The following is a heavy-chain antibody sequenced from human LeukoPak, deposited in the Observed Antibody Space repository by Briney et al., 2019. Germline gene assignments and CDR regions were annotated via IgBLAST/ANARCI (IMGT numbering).Heavy chain of an antibody. J-gene: IGHJ4*02. D-gene: IGHD3-10*01. Sequence: PSGTVSLTCAVYGGSFSGYYWSWIRHPPGKGMEWIGEINHGGSTNYIPSLKSRVTISVDTSKNQFSLKLSSVTAADTAVYYCATGHGGHTDYWGQGTLVTVSS. CDR3: ATGHGGHTDY. CDR2: INHGGST. CDR1: GGSFSGYY. V-gene: IGHV4-34*01.